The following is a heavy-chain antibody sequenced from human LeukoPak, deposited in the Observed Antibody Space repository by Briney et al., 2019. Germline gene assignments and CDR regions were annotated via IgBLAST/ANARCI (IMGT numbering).Heavy chain of an antibody. J-gene: IGHJ4*02. V-gene: IGHV4-34*01. D-gene: IGHD3-22*01. CDR1: GGSFSGFY. CDR3: AREYYYDSSGYYGGFDY. CDR2: INHSGST. Sequence: SETLSLTCTLYGGSFSGFYWSWIRQPPGKGLEWIGEINHSGSTNYNPSLKSRVTISVDTSKNQFSLKLSSVTAADTAVYYCAREYYYDSSGYYGGFDYWGQGTLVTVSS.